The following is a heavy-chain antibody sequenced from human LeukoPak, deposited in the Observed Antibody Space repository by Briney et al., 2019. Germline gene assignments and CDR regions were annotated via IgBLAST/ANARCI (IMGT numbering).Heavy chain of an antibody. V-gene: IGHV3-23*01. D-gene: IGHD4-11*01. J-gene: IGHJ5*02. CDR1: GFTFSSYA. CDR2: ISGSGGST. CDR3: VRGVTTERYNWFDP. Sequence: GGSLRLSCAASGFTFSSYAMSWVRQAPGKGLEWVSAISGSGGSTYYADSVKGRFTISRDNSKNTLYMQMNSLRAEDTAVYYCVRGVTTERYNWFDPWGQGTLVTVSS.